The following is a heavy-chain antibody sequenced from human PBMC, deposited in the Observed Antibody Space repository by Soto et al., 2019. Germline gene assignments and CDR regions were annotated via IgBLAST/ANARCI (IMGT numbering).Heavy chain of an antibody. V-gene: IGHV3-48*02. J-gene: IGHJ4*02. CDR1: GFTFSSYS. Sequence: EVQLVESGGGLVQPGGSLRLSCAASGFTFSSYSMNWVRQAPGKGLEWVSYISSSSSTIYYADSVKGRFTISRDNAKNSLYLQMNSLRDEDTAVYYCARSSYDSSGYYFDYWGQGTLVTVSS. CDR3: ARSSYDSSGYYFDY. D-gene: IGHD3-22*01. CDR2: ISSSSSTI.